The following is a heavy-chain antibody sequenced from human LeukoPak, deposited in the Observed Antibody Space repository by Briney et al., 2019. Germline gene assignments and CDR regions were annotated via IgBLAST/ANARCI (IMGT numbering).Heavy chain of an antibody. D-gene: IGHD3-22*01. CDR2: IYHSGST. Sequence: SETLSLTCTVSGYSTSSGYYWGWIRQPPGKGLEWIGSIYHSGSTYYNPSLKSRVTISVDTSKNQFSLKLSSVTAADTAVYYCARTIYDSSGYYYYYYMDVWGKGTTVTVSS. V-gene: IGHV4-38-2*02. J-gene: IGHJ6*03. CDR3: ARTIYDSSGYYYYYYMDV. CDR1: GYSTSSGYY.